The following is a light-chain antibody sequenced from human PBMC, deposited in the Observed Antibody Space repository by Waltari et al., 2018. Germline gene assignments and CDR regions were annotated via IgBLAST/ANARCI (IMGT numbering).Light chain of an antibody. CDR3: SSYTSTSTDVV. CDR2: EVS. V-gene: IGLV2-14*01. J-gene: IGLJ2*01. CDR1: SRDVGGYNY. Sequence: QSALTQPASVSGSPGQSITISCTGTSRDVGGYNYVPWYQHHPGKAPKVMIFEVSYRPSGVSNRFSGSKSGNTASLTISGLQAEDEADYYCSSYTSTSTDVVFGGGTKLTVL.